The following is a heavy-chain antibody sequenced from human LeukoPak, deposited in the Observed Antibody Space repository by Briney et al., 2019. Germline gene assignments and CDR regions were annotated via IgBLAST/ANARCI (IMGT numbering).Heavy chain of an antibody. V-gene: IGHV4-4*09. Sequence: PSETLSHTCTVSGGSLTTYYWSWVRQPPGKGLEWIGYFHTSGGGSTDYNPSLKSRVTISLDTSKKQFSLNLTSVPAADTAVYYCARRNRGPFDSWGRGTQVTVSP. CDR2: TSGGGST. D-gene: IGHD1-14*01. J-gene: IGHJ4*02. CDR3: ARRNRGPFDS. CDR1: GGSLTTYY.